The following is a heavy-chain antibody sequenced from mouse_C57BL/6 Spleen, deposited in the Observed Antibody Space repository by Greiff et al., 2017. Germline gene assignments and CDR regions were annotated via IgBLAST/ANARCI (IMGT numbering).Heavy chain of an antibody. Sequence: QVQLQQPGAELVKPGASVKLSCKASGYTFTSYWMHWVKQRPGQGLEWIGMIHPNSGSTNYNEKFKSKATLTVDKSSSTAYMQLSSLTSKDSAVYYCARGGNYGSGYAYWGQGTTLTVSS. V-gene: IGHV1-64*01. CDR2: IHPNSGST. CDR1: GYTFTSYW. D-gene: IGHD1-1*01. CDR3: ARGGNYGSGYAY. J-gene: IGHJ2*01.